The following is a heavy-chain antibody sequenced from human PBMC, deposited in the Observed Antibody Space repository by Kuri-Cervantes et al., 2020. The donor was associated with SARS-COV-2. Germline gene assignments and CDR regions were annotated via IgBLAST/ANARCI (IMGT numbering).Heavy chain of an antibody. CDR3: AKDFNYDFWSGWYYFDY. CDR2: ITASGGRT. D-gene: IGHD3-3*01. V-gene: IGHV3-23*01. Sequence: GESLKISCAASGLNVSSHFSSHAMSWVRQAPGKGLEWVAGITASGGRTFYADSVKGRFTISRDNSKNTLYLQMNSLRAEDTAVYYCAKDFNYDFWSGWYYFDYWGQGTLVTVSS. J-gene: IGHJ4*02. CDR1: GLNVSSHFSSHA.